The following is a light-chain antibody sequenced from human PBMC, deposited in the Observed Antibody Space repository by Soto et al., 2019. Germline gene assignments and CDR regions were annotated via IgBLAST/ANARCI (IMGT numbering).Light chain of an antibody. J-gene: IGLJ1*01. V-gene: IGLV2-8*01. Sequence: QSVLTQPPSASGSPGQSVTISCTGTKNDIGVYDFVSWYQHHPGKAPRLIIYEVVQRPSGVPDRFSGSKSGNTASLTVSGLPAADEADYFCKSYAGSNPYVFGSGTKLTVL. CDR1: KNDIGVYDF. CDR3: KSYAGSNPYV. CDR2: EVV.